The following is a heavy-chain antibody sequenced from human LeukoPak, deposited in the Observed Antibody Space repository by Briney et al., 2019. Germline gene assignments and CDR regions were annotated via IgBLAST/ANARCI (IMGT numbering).Heavy chain of an antibody. V-gene: IGHV4-39*01. J-gene: IGHJ5*02. D-gene: IGHD2-2*01. CDR2: IYYRGST. CDR3: ARHYLSDGILSTFDP. CDR1: GGSISSSPYY. Sequence: PSETLSLTCTVSGGSISSSPYYWGWIRQPPGTGLEWIGTIYYRGSTYSNPSLNSRVTISLDTSKNQFSLRLRSVTAADTALYYCARHYLSDGILSTFDPWGQGTLVTVSS.